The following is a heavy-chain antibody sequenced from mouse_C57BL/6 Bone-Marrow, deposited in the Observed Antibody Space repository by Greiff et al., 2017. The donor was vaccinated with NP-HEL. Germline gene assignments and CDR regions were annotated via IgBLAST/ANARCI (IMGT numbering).Heavy chain of an antibody. Sequence: QVQLQQPGAELVKPGASVKLSCKASGYNFTSYWMHWVKQRPGRGLEWIGRIDPNSGGTKYTEKFKSKATLTVDKPSSTAYMQLSSLTSEDSAVYDCASDYGSSYDYAMDYWGQGTSVTVSA. CDR2: IDPNSGGT. J-gene: IGHJ4*01. D-gene: IGHD1-1*01. V-gene: IGHV1-72*01. CDR1: GYNFTSYW. CDR3: ASDYGSSYDYAMDY.